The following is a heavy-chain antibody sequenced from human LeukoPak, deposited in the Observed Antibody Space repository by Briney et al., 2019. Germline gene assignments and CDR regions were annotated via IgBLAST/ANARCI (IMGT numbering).Heavy chain of an antibody. V-gene: IGHV4-39*01. J-gene: IGHJ4*02. CDR3: ARRGAAGDY. Sequence: SETLSLTCSVSGDSISIYYWSWIRQPPGKGLEWIGSIYYSGSTYYNPSLKSRVTMSVDTSKNQFSLKLSSVTAADTAVYYCARRGAAGDYWGQGTLVTVSS. D-gene: IGHD6-13*01. CDR2: IYYSGST. CDR1: GDSISIYY.